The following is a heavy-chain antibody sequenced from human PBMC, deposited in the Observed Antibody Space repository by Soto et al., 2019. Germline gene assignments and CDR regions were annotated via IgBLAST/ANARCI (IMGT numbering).Heavy chain of an antibody. J-gene: IGHJ6*01. Sequence: QEQLVQSGAEVKKTGASVKVSCKASGYTFISYYMHWVRQAPGQGLEWVGLIHSSGGSTRYAQKFQGRVTMTRDTSTSTVYMELISLRSEDTAVYYCARDRVAAAGISYYHYGMDVWGQGTTVTVSS. CDR2: IHSSGGST. CDR1: GYTFISYY. CDR3: ARDRVAAAGISYYHYGMDV. D-gene: IGHD6-13*01. V-gene: IGHV1-46*01.